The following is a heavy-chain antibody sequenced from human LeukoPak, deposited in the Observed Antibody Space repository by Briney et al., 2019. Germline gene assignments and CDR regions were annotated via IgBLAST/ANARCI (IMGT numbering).Heavy chain of an antibody. CDR1: GFTFSSYS. D-gene: IGHD6-19*01. V-gene: IGHV3-48*01. CDR3: ARDSSGWYRQVNY. CDR2: FISSISTI. Sequence: PGGSLRLSCAASGFTFSSYSMNWVRQAPGKGVEWVSYFISSISTIYYSDSVKGRFTISRDNAKNSLYLQMNSLRAEDTAVYYCARDSSGWYRQVNYWGQGALVTVSS. J-gene: IGHJ4*02.